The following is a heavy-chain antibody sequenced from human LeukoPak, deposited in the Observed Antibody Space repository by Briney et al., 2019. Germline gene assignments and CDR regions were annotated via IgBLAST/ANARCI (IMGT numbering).Heavy chain of an antibody. D-gene: IGHD3-16*01. CDR3: AIRAGGYDHGMDV. V-gene: IGHV1-3*01. Sequence: ASVTVSFTASGYTFTYYGMHWVRQAPGQRPEWMGWNDGGNGNIEYSQKFQGRLSITRDTSAATDFMELSSLRSEDSAVYYCAIRAGGYDHGMDVWGQGTTVTVSS. CDR2: NDGGNGNI. J-gene: IGHJ6*02. CDR1: GYTFTYYG.